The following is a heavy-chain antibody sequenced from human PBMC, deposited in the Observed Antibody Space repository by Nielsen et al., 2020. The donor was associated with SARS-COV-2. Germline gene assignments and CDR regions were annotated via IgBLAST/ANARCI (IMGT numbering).Heavy chain of an antibody. V-gene: IGHV1-2*04. CDR1: GYTLTELS. J-gene: IGHJ4*02. CDR3: ATDSAFGVVIYALAH. D-gene: IGHD3-3*01. Sequence: ASVKVSCKVSGYTLTELSMHWVRQAPGQGLEWMGWINPNSGGTNYAQKFQGWVTMTRDTSISTAYMELSRLRSDDTAVYYCATDSAFGVVIYALAHWGQGTLVTVSS. CDR2: INPNSGGT.